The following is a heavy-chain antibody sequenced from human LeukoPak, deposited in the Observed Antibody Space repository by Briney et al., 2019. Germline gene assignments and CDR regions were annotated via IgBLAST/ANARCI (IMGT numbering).Heavy chain of an antibody. CDR2: INTNTGNP. CDR1: GYTFTRYA. Sequence: GASVKVSCKASGYTFTRYAMNWVRQAPGQGLEWMGWINTNTGNPTYAQGFTGRFVFSLDTSVSTAYLQITSLKAEDTAVYYCPRDQRGPREKYYYYMDVWGKGTTVTVSS. V-gene: IGHV7-4-1*02. J-gene: IGHJ6*03. CDR3: PRDQRGPREKYYYYMDV.